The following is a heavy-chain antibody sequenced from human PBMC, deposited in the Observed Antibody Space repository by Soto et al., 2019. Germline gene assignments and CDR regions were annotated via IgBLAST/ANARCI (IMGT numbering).Heavy chain of an antibody. CDR3: ARTMYCTAGSCYFGGFDF. CDR1: GGSISSYY. J-gene: IGHJ4*02. D-gene: IGHD2-15*01. Sequence: SETLSLTCTVSGGSISSYYWSWIRQPAGKGLEWIGRIYTSGSTNYNPSLKSRVTMSVDTSKNQFSLELSSVTAADTAVYYCARTMYCTAGSCYFGGFDFWGQGTLVTVSS. V-gene: IGHV4-4*07. CDR2: IYTSGST.